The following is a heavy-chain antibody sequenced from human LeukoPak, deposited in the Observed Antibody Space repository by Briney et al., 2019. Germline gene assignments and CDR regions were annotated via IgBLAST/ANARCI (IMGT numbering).Heavy chain of an antibody. V-gene: IGHV4-39*01. CDR2: IYYSGNT. CDR3: ARLTTRNRGLIGPRKYYFDY. CDR1: GGSISSYY. D-gene: IGHD4-11*01. J-gene: IGHJ4*02. Sequence: KSSETLSLTCTVSGGSISSYYWGWIRQPPGKGLEWIASIYYSGNTYYNPSLKSRVTISVDTSKNQFSLKLSSVTAADTAVYFCARLTTRNRGLIGPRKYYFDYWGQGTLVTVSS.